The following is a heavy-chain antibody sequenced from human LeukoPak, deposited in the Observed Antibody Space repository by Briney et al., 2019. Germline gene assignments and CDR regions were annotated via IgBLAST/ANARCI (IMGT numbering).Heavy chain of an antibody. D-gene: IGHD5-18*01. CDR3: ATKRGYNYGLDY. CDR1: GFSVSSNY. J-gene: IGHJ4*02. Sequence: GGSLRLSCAASGFSVSSNYMSWVRQAPGKGLEWVSVTYSGGSTPYADSVKGRFTISRDNSKNTLYLQMNSLRVEDTAVYYCATKRGYNYGLDYWGQGTLVTVSS. V-gene: IGHV3-53*01. CDR2: TYSGGST.